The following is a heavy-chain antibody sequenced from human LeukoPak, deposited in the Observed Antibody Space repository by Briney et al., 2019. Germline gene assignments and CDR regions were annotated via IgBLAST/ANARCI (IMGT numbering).Heavy chain of an antibody. CDR2: IKSKTDGGTT. J-gene: IGHJ6*03. V-gene: IGHV3-15*01. CDR1: GFTFTNAW. CDR3: TTDVALSSQYGYRYYYYYYYMDV. D-gene: IGHD5-18*01. Sequence: GGSLRLSCEASGFTFTNAWMSWVRQAPGKGLEWVGRIKSKTDGGTTDYAAPVKGRFTISRDDSKNTLYLQMNSLKTEDTAVYYCTTDVALSSQYGYRYYYYYYYMDVWGKGTTVTVSS.